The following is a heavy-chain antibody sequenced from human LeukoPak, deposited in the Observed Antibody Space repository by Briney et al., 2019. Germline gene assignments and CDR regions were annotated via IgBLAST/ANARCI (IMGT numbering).Heavy chain of an antibody. V-gene: IGHV1-46*01. D-gene: IGHD4-17*01. CDR3: ARDEGLRHWYFDL. CDR2: INPSGGST. Sequence: ASVKVSCKASGYTFSSYYMHWVRQAPGQGLEWLGIINPSGGSTSYAQKFQGRVTMTRDTSTSTVYMELSSLRSEVTAVYYCARDEGLRHWYFDLWGRGTLVTVSS. J-gene: IGHJ2*01. CDR1: GYTFSSYY.